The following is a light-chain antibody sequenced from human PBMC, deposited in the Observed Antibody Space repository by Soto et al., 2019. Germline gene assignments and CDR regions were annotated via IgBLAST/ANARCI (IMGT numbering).Light chain of an antibody. CDR3: QSYDSGLSAFYV. J-gene: IGLJ1*01. V-gene: IGLV1-40*01. Sequence: QSLLTQPPSVSGAPGQRFTISCTGSSSSIGVGYDVDCYQQIPGTAPKLLIYHNSDRPSGVPDRFSGSTSGASASLAITGLQAEDEADYYCQSYDSGLSAFYVFGTGTKVTVL. CDR2: HNS. CDR1: SSSIGVGYD.